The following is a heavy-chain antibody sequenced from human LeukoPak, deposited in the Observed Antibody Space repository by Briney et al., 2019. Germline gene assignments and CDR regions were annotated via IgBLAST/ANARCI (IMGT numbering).Heavy chain of an antibody. Sequence: PVKVSCKASGGTFSSYAISWVRQAPGQGLEWMGGIIPIFGTANYAQKFQGRVTITADESTSTAYMELSSLRSEDTAVYYCASSSEDIVVVVAATPSYYYGMDVWGQGTTVTVSS. V-gene: IGHV1-69*13. CDR3: ASSSEDIVVVVAATPSYYYGMDV. D-gene: IGHD2-15*01. CDR1: GGTFSSYA. CDR2: IIPIFGTA. J-gene: IGHJ6*02.